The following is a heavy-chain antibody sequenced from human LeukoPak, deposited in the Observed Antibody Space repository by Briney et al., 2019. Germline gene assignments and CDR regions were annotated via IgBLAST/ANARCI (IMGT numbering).Heavy chain of an antibody. Sequence: SQTLSLTCTVSGGSINNGGYFWSWIRQHPGKGLEWIGYIYYSGSSYYNPSLRSRVTISVDTSKNHFSLKLSSVTAADTAVYYCARNRDGYNSFDYWGQGTLVTVSS. V-gene: IGHV4-31*03. CDR3: ARNRDGYNSFDY. CDR1: GGSINNGGYF. CDR2: IYYSGSS. J-gene: IGHJ4*02. D-gene: IGHD5-24*01.